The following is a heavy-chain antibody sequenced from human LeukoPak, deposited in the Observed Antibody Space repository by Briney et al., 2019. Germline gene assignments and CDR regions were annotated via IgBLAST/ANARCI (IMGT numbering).Heavy chain of an antibody. D-gene: IGHD3-10*01. CDR2: IKSDGSST. V-gene: IGHV3-74*01. CDR3: AKTVSGSYSYQGGDY. J-gene: IGHJ4*02. CDR1: GFTFNNYW. Sequence: GGSLRLSCAASGFTFNNYWMHWVRQAPGKGLVWVSRIKSDGSSTTYADSVKGRFTISRDNAKNTLYLQMNSLRAEDTAVYYCAKTVSGSYSYQGGDYWGQGTLVTVSS.